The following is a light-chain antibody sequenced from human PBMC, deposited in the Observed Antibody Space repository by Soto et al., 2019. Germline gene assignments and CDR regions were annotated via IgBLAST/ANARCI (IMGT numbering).Light chain of an antibody. CDR3: CSFAGSATWI. Sequence: QSVLTQPASVSGSPGQSITISCTGTSSDVGSYNLVSWYQQHPGKAPKLMIYEVNKWPSGVSNRFSGSKSGNTASLTISGLQAEDVADYYCCSFAGSATWIFGGGTKLTVL. V-gene: IGLV2-23*02. J-gene: IGLJ2*01. CDR1: SSDVGSYNL. CDR2: EVN.